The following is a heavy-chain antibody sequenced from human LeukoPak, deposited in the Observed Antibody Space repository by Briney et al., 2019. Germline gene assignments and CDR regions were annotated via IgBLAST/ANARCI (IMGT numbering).Heavy chain of an antibody. Sequence: GRSLRLSCAASGFTFSSYGMHWVRQAPGKGLEWVAVISYDGSNKYYADSVKGRFTISRDNSKNTLYLQMNSLRAEDTAVYYCAKEDYYDSSGYSNFFSPDYWGQGTLVTVSS. CDR3: AKEDYYDSSGYSNFFSPDY. V-gene: IGHV3-30*18. D-gene: IGHD3-22*01. J-gene: IGHJ4*02. CDR2: ISYDGSNK. CDR1: GFTFSSYG.